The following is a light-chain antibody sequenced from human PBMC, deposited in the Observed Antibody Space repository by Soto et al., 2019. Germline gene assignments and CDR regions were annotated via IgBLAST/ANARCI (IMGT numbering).Light chain of an antibody. CDR2: DAS. V-gene: IGKV3-11*01. Sequence: EIVLTQSPANLSLSPGERATLSCRASQSVSTYLGWYQQKPGQAPRLLIYDASNRATGIPARFSGSGSGTDFTLTISSLEPEDFAVYYCQQRSNWITFGQGTRLEIK. CDR1: QSVSTY. CDR3: QQRSNWIT. J-gene: IGKJ5*01.